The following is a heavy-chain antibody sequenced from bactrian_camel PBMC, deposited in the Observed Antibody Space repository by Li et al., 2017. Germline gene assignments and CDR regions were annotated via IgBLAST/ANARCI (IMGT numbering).Heavy chain of an antibody. CDR2: INSGGGST. CDR3: AYTDSRWVPLD. V-gene: IGHV3S1*01. J-gene: IGHJ4*01. D-gene: IGHD3*01. Sequence: QLVEFGGGLVQPGGSLRLSCTASSGTFSSYWMYWVRQAPGKGLEWVSAINSGGGSTNYADSVKGRFTISRDNAKNTLYLQMNNVQIEDTAMYYRAYTDSRWVPLDWGQGTQVTVS. CDR1: SGTFSSYW.